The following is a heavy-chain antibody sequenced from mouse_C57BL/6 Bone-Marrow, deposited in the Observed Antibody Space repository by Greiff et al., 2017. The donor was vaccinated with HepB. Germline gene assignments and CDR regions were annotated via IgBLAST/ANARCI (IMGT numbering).Heavy chain of an antibody. CDR2: IYPGSGST. V-gene: IGHV1-55*01. CDR3: ERLDSSGYVGFAY. J-gene: IGHJ3*01. CDR1: GYTFTSYW. D-gene: IGHD3-2*02. Sequence: VQLQQPGAELVKPGASVKMSCKASGYTFTSYWITWVKQRPGQGLEWIGDIYPGSGSTNYNEKFKSKATLTVDTSSSTAYMQLSSLTSEDSAVYYCERLDSSGYVGFAYWGQGTLVTVSA.